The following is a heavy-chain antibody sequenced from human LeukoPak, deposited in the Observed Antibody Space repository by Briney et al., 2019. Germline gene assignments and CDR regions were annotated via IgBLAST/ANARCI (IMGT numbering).Heavy chain of an antibody. CDR1: GGSISSSSYY. CDR2: IYYSGST. CDR3: ATGDSSGYYYAFDI. V-gene: IGHV4-39*07. J-gene: IGHJ3*02. D-gene: IGHD3-22*01. Sequence: SETLSLTCTVSGGSISSSSYYWGWIRQPPGRGLEWIGSIYYSGSTNYNPSLKSRVTISVDTSKNQFSLKLSSVTAADTAVYYCATGDSSGYYYAFDIWGQGTMVTVSS.